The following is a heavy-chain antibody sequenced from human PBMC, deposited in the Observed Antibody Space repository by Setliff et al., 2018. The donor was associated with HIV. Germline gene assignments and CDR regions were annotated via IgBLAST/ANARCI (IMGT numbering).Heavy chain of an antibody. J-gene: IGHJ4*02. CDR1: GFTFSTFA. V-gene: IGHV3-30*15. CDR3: ASARIPTGGTSTSFDY. CDR2: ISYDGSRT. Sequence: RGSLRLSCVASGFTFSTFAMHWVRQAPGKGLEWVSSISYDGSRTNYAGSVKGRFTISRDNSNNTLFLEVSSLRPEDTALYYCASARIPTGGTSTSFDYWGQGTRVTV. D-gene: IGHD1-1*01.